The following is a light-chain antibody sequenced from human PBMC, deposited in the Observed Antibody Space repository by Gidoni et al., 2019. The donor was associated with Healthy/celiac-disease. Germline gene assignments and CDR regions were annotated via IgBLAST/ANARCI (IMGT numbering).Light chain of an antibody. CDR2: GAS. CDR3: QQDGSSNT. Sequence: IVLTQSPGTLSLSPGERATLSCRARQSCSSSYLAWYQEKPGQAPRLLSDGASSRATGIPDRCSGSGAGTDFTLTISRLEPEDFAGYYCQQDGSSNTFGQGTKLEIK. J-gene: IGKJ2*01. CDR1: QSCSSSY. V-gene: IGKV3-20*01.